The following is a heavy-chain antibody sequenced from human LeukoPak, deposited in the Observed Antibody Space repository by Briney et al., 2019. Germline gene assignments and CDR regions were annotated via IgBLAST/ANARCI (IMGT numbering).Heavy chain of an antibody. Sequence: ASVTVSCKASGYIFTSYYMHWVRQAPGQGLEWMGIINPGGGTTTYAQKFQGRVTMTRDTFTSTVYMELSSLRSEDTAVYYCARVWCSSTSCHYGMDVWGQGTTVTVSS. V-gene: IGHV1-46*01. CDR2: INPGGGTT. CDR3: ARVWCSSTSCHYGMDV. J-gene: IGHJ6*02. D-gene: IGHD2-2*01. CDR1: GYIFTSYY.